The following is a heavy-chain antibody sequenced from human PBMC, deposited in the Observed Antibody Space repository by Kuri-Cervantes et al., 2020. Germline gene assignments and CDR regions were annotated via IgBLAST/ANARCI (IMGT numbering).Heavy chain of an antibody. CDR1: GGTFSSYA. V-gene: IGHV1-69*13. D-gene: IGHD6-13*01. J-gene: IGHJ6*03. CDR3: ARICKGSWYYYNIPQTHYYYYYMDV. CDR2: IIPIFGTA. Sequence: SVKVSCKASGGTFSSYAISWVRQAPGQGLEWMGGIIPIFGTANYAQKFQGRVTITADESTSTAYMELSSLRSEDTAVYYCARICKGSWYYYNIPQTHYYYYYMDVWGKGTTVTVSS.